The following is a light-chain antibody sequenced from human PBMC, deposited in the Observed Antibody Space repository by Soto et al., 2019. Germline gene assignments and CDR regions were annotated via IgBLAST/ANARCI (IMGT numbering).Light chain of an antibody. CDR1: RRDVGGYNY. Sequence: QSLLTNPASVSGSPGQSITISCTGTRRDVGGYNYVSWYQQYPGKSPKLLIYEVTHRPSGVSNRFSGSKSGNTASLTISGLQAEDEADYYCSSYTISNTLPFVFGTGTKVTVL. V-gene: IGLV2-14*01. CDR2: EVT. J-gene: IGLJ1*01. CDR3: SSYTISNTLPFV.